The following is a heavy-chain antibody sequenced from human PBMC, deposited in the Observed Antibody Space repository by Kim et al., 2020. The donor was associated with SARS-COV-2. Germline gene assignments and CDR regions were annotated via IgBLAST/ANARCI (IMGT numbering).Heavy chain of an antibody. CDR1: GLPFTSYG. V-gene: IGHV3-23*01. D-gene: IGHD2-21*01. Sequence: GGSLRLSCAASGLPFTSYGMSWVRQAPGKGLEWVSSIRTSGDTTFYADSVKGRFTISRDNSKNTVSLQMNSLRPEDTAIYYCAKLAGRDVGFWGQGTLVTVS. CDR3: AKLAGRDVGF. J-gene: IGHJ4*02. CDR2: IRTSGDTT.